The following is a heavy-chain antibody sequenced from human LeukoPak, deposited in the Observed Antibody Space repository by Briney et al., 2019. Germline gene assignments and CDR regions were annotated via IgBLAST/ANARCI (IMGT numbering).Heavy chain of an antibody. CDR2: IYYSGST. V-gene: IGHV4-59*01. CDR3: ARASSGLNDAFDI. D-gene: IGHD3-22*01. Sequence: SETLPLTCTVSGGSISSYYWSWIRQPPGKGLEWIGYIYYSGSTNYNPSLKSRVTISVDTSKNQFSLKLSSVTAADTAVYYCARASSGLNDAFDIWGQGTMVTVSS. J-gene: IGHJ3*02. CDR1: GGSISSYY.